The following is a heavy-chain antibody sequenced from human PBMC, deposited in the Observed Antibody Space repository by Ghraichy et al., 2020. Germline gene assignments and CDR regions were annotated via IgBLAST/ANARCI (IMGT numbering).Heavy chain of an antibody. V-gene: IGHV3-7*03. CDR3: AREAFARSSWYVDN. CDR1: GFTFSSYW. CDR2: IKQDGSEK. D-gene: IGHD6-13*01. Sequence: GGSLRLSCAASGFTFSSYWMSWVRQAPGKGLEWVANIKQDGSEKYYVDSVKGRFTISRDNAKNSLYLQMNSLRADDTAVYYCAREAFARSSWYVDNWGQGTLVTVSS. J-gene: IGHJ4*02.